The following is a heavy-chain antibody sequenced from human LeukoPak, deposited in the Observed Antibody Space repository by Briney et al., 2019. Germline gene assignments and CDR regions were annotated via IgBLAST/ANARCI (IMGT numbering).Heavy chain of an antibody. CDR1: GFILSSYW. CDR2: INRDGSSI. J-gene: IGHJ4*02. CDR3: ARDMNYAPDY. D-gene: IGHD3-16*01. V-gene: IGHV3-74*01. Sequence: GGSLRLSCAASGFILSSYWMHWVRQAPGKGLVWVSRINRDGSSISYADSVKGRFTISRDNAKNTVYLQMNSLGAEDTAVYYCARDMNYAPDYWGQGTLVTVSS.